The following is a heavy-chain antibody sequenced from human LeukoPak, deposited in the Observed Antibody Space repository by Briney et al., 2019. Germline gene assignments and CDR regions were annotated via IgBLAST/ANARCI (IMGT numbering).Heavy chain of an antibody. Sequence: ASVKVSCKASGYTFTSYGISWVRQAPGQGLEWMGWISAYNGNTNYAQKLQGRVTMTTDTSTSTAYMELRSLRSDDTAVYYCARGEDVDIVATIDWGLDYWGQGTLVTVSS. CDR3: ARGEDVDIVATIDWGLDY. J-gene: IGHJ4*02. D-gene: IGHD5-12*01. CDR2: ISAYNGNT. CDR1: GYTFTSYG. V-gene: IGHV1-18*01.